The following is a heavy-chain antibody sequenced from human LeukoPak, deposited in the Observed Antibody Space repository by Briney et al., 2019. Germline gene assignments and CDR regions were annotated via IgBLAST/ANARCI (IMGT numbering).Heavy chain of an antibody. CDR3: ARGLGYSSSSGY. CDR2: IYYSGST. D-gene: IGHD6-6*01. Sequence: SETLSLTCTVSGGSISSYYWSWIRQPPGEGLEWIGYIYYSGSTDYNPSLRSRVTISVDTSKNQFSLKLSSVTAADTAVYYCARGLGYSSSSGYWGQGTLVTVSS. CDR1: GGSISSYY. J-gene: IGHJ4*02. V-gene: IGHV4-59*01.